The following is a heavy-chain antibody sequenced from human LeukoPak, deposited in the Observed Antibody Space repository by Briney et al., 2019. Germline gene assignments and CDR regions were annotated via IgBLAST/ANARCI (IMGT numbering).Heavy chain of an antibody. Sequence: GGSLRLSCAASGFTFSSYAMHWVRQAPGKGLEWVAVISYDGSNKYYADSVKGRFTISRDNSKNTLYLQMNSLRAEDTAVYYCARRTTVTTTGDYWGRGTLVTVSS. J-gene: IGHJ4*02. CDR3: ARRTTVTTTGDY. V-gene: IGHV3-30-3*01. CDR2: ISYDGSNK. D-gene: IGHD4-17*01. CDR1: GFTFSSYA.